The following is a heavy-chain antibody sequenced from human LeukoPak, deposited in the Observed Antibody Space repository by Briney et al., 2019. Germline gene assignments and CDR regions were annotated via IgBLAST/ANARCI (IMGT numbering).Heavy chain of an antibody. D-gene: IGHD6-13*01. Sequence: PSGTLSLTCAVSGGSISSSNWWSWVRQPPGEGLEWIGEIYHSGSTNYNPSLKSRVTISVDKSKNQFSLKLSSVTAADTAVYYCARAYSSSWYWNWFDPWGQGTLVTVSS. CDR3: ARAYSSSWYWNWFDP. CDR1: GGSISSSNW. V-gene: IGHV4-4*02. J-gene: IGHJ5*02. CDR2: IYHSGST.